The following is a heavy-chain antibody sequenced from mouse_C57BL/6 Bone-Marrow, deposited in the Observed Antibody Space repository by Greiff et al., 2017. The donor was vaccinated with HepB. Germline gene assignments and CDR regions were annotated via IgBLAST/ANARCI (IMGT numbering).Heavy chain of an antibody. CDR3: ARDGSSSFAY. D-gene: IGHD1-1*01. V-gene: IGHV1-18*01. Sequence: DVKLQESGPELVKPGASVKIPCKASGYTFTDYNMDWVKQSHGKSLEWIGDINPNNGGTIYNQKFKGKATLTVDKSSSTAYMELRSLTSEDTAVYYCARDGSSSFAYWGQGTLVTVSA. CDR2: INPNNGGT. J-gene: IGHJ3*01. CDR1: GYTFTDYN.